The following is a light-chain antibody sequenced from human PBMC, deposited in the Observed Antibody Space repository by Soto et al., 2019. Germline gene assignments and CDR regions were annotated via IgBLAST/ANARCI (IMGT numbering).Light chain of an antibody. V-gene: IGLV2-14*01. J-gene: IGLJ3*02. CDR1: SSDIGYNKY. CDR2: EVS. CDR3: TSFTSSNIWV. Sequence: QSALTQPASVSGSPGQPITISCAGSSSDIGYNKYVSWYQQHPGKAPKLMIYEVSNRPSGVSNRFSGSKSGYTASLTISGLQPEDEADYYCTSFTSSNIWVFGGGTKLTVL.